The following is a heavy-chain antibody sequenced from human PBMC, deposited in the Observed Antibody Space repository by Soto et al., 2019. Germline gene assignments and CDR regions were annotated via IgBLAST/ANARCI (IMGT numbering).Heavy chain of an antibody. J-gene: IGHJ5*02. V-gene: IGHV4-39*01. D-gene: IGHD2-21*01. CDR2: IYYSGST. CDR3: ARLGAYYQFLDP. Sequence: SETLSVTCTVSGGSISSGSYFWGWIRQPPGKGLEWIGSIYYSGSTYYNPSLKSRVTVSVDTSKNQFSLKLNSVTAADSAVYYCARLGAYYQFLDPWGPGTLVTVS. CDR1: GGSISSGSYF.